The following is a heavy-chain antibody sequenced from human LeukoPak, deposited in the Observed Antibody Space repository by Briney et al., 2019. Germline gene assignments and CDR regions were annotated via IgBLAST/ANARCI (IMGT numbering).Heavy chain of an antibody. V-gene: IGHV1-24*01. CDR2: FDPEDGET. Sequence: ASVKVSCKVSGYTLTELSMHWVRQAPGKGLEWMGGFDPEDGETIYAQKFQGRVTMTEDTSTDTAYMELSSLRSEDTAVYYCATDLVKIVGATRRYYYYGMDVWGQGTTVTVSS. CDR3: ATDLVKIVGATRRYYYYGMDV. D-gene: IGHD1-26*01. CDR1: GYTLTELS. J-gene: IGHJ6*02.